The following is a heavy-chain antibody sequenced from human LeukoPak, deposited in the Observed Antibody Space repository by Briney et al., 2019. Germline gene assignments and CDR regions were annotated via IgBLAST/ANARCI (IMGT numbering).Heavy chain of an antibody. CDR3: AGSDSSGYYPDY. Sequence: SETLSLTCAVYGGSFSGYYWSWIRQPPGKGLEWIGEINHSGSTYYNPSLKSRVTIYVDTSKNQFSLKLSSVTAADTAVYYCAGSDSSGYYPDYWGQGTLVTVSS. D-gene: IGHD3-22*01. J-gene: IGHJ4*02. V-gene: IGHV4-34*01. CDR2: INHSGST. CDR1: GGSFSGYY.